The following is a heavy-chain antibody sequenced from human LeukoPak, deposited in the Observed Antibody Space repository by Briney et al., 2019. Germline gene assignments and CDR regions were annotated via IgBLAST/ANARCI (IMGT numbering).Heavy chain of an antibody. CDR1: GYSFTSYW. V-gene: IGHV5-51*01. CDR3: ARHGAGYCSGGSCPDPHYYYYGMDV. Sequence: GESLQISCKGSGYSFTSYWIGWVRQMPGKGLEWMGIIYPGDSDTRYSPSFQGQVTISADKSISTAYLQWGSLKASDTAMYYCARHGAGYCSGGSCPDPHYYYYGMDVWGQGTTVTVSS. CDR2: IYPGDSDT. D-gene: IGHD2-15*01. J-gene: IGHJ6*02.